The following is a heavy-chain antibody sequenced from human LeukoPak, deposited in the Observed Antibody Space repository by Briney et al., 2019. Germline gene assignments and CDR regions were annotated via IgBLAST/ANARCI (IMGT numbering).Heavy chain of an antibody. CDR3: AKDMQDIVVVPAAIGFDY. CDR1: GFTFSSYE. D-gene: IGHD2-2*02. CDR2: ISSSGSTI. J-gene: IGHJ4*02. Sequence: PGGSLRLSCAASGFTFSSYEMNWVRQAPGKGLEWVSYISSSGSTIYYADSVKGRFTISRDNAKNSLYLQMNSLRAEDTALYYCAKDMQDIVVVPAAIGFDYWGQGTLVTVSS. V-gene: IGHV3-48*03.